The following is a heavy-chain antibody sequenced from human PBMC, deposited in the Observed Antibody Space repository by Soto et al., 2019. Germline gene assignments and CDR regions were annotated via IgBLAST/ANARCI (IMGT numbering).Heavy chain of an antibody. D-gene: IGHD4-17*01. CDR2: INSDGSST. J-gene: IGHJ4*02. V-gene: IGHV3-74*01. Sequence: EVQLVESGGGLVQPGGSLRLSCEASGLTFSSYWMQWVRQAPGKGLVWVSRINSDGSSTSYADSVKGRFTISRDNAKNTLYLQMNSLRAEDTAVYYCALSHTVTTDYWGKGTLVTVSS. CDR3: ALSHTVTTDY. CDR1: GLTFSSYW.